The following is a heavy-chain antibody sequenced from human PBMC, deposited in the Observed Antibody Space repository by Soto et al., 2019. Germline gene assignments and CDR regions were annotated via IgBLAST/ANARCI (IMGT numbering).Heavy chain of an antibody. CDR3: ARAPYYSFWSGYSDNWLDP. V-gene: IGHV4-59*13. D-gene: IGHD3-3*01. CDR1: GGSISGYY. CDR2: IYFDGKT. J-gene: IGHJ5*02. Sequence: SETLSLTCTVSGGSISGYYWSWIRQSPEKGLEWIGFIYFDGKTDYNPSLKSRVTISVDMSKNQFSLKLNSVTAADTAVYYCARAPYYSFWSGYSDNWLDPWGQGTLVTVS.